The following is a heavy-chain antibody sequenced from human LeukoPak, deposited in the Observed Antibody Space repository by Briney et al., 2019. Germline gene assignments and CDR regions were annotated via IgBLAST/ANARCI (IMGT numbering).Heavy chain of an antibody. Sequence: SETLSLACTVPGGSISCRNYYWGWIRQPPGKGLEWIGSIYFSGSTHYNPSLRSRVTMPVDTPKNQLALKLKSVTAADTAVYYCARQKASFYSDSGLYFDYWGQGTLVTVSS. CDR2: IYFSGST. CDR1: GGSISCRNYY. J-gene: IGHJ4*02. D-gene: IGHD4-11*01. CDR3: ARQKASFYSDSGLYFDY. V-gene: IGHV4-39*01.